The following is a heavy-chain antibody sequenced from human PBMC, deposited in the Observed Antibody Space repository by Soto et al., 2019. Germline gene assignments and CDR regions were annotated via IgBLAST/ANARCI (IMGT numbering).Heavy chain of an antibody. V-gene: IGHV4-34*01. Sequence: QVQLQQWGAGLLKPSETLSLTCAVYGGSFSGYYWSWIRQPPGKGLEWIGEINHSGSTNYNPSLKSRVTISVDTSKNQFSRKLSSGTAADTAVYYCAREGSEDYVWGSYRYFDYWGQGTLVTVSS. CDR2: INHSGST. CDR3: AREGSEDYVWGSYRYFDY. D-gene: IGHD3-16*02. J-gene: IGHJ4*02. CDR1: GGSFSGYY.